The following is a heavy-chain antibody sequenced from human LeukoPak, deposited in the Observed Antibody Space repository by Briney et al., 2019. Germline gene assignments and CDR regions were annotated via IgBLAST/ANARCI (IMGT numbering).Heavy chain of an antibody. D-gene: IGHD2-2*01. Sequence: GGSLRLSCTASGFPFSSYAMHWVRQAPGKGLERVAVISYDGSNKYYADSVKGRFTISRDNSKNTLYLQMNSLRAEDTVVYYCARDWLGYCSSTSCYDRGFDYWGQGTLVTVSS. V-gene: IGHV3-30-3*01. CDR3: ARDWLGYCSSTSCYDRGFDY. CDR1: GFPFSSYA. J-gene: IGHJ4*02. CDR2: ISYDGSNK.